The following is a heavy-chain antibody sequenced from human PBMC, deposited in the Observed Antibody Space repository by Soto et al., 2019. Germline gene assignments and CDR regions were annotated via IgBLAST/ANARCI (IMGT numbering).Heavy chain of an antibody. CDR3: AIGGFYSSSWYRGDDWCDP. D-gene: IGHD6-13*01. CDR1: GFTFSSYA. J-gene: IGHJ5*02. Sequence: EVQLLESGGGLVQPGGSLRLSCAASGFTFSSYAMSWVRQAPGKGLEWVSAISGSGGSTYYADSVKGRFTISRDNSKNKLSLQMNGRIAEDTAVYYGAIGGFYSSSWYRGDDWCDPWGQGTLVTVSS. V-gene: IGHV3-23*01. CDR2: ISGSGGST.